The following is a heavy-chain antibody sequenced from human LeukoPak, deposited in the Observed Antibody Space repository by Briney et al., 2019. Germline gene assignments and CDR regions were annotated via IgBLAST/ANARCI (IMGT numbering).Heavy chain of an antibody. CDR2: IKQDGSEK. CDR1: GFTFSSYW. D-gene: IGHD2-2*01. J-gene: IGHJ5*02. Sequence: GGALRLSCAASGFTFSSYWMSWVGQAPGKGLEGVANIKQDGSEKYYVDSVKGRFTISRDNAKNSLYLQMNSLRAEDTAVYYCARDDCSSISCYHNWFDPWGQGTLVTVS. V-gene: IGHV3-7*01. CDR3: ARDDCSSISCYHNWFDP.